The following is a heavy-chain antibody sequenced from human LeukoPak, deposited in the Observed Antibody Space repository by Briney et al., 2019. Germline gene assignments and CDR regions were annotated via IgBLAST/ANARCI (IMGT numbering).Heavy chain of an antibody. D-gene: IGHD4-17*01. CDR2: ISDDGRSK. V-gene: IGHV3-30*18. CDR1: GFSFISYG. Sequence: GGSLRLSCEASGFSFISYGMHWFRQAPGKGLEWVGVISDDGRSKDYADSVKGRFTISRDNSKDTLYLQMNSLRAEDTAVYYCAKRPSDYGDYVSYFDYWGQGTLVTVPS. CDR3: AKRPSDYGDYVSYFDY. J-gene: IGHJ4*02.